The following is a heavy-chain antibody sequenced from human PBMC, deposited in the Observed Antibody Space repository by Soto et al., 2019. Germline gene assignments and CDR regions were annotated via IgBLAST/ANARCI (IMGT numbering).Heavy chain of an antibody. Sequence: VLKAQGKGLVWFSRIRSDGVTNYADSVKGRFTVSRDNAKNTLYLQMNSLRAEDSAVYYCSRQQKTEVPPAPAFTDFLGKGTSVTVSS. CDR2: IRSDGVT. D-gene: IGHD2-2*01. CDR3: SRQQKTEVPPAPAFTDF. J-gene: IGHJ6*01. V-gene: IGHV3-74*01.